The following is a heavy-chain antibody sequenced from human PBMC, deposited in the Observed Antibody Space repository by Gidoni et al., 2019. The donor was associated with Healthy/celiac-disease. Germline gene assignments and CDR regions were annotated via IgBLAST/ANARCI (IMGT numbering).Heavy chain of an antibody. CDR1: GFTFSSYG. CDR3: ARDGEDIVVVPAAIPHYYYYGMDV. V-gene: IGHV3-33*01. CDR2: IWYDGSNK. Sequence: QVQLVESGGGVVQPGRSLRLSCAASGFTFSSYGMHWVRQHPGKGLEWLAVIWYDGSNKYYADSVKGRFTISRDNSKNTLYLQMNSLRAEDTAVYYCARDGEDIVVVPAAIPHYYYYGMDVWGQGTTVTVSS. J-gene: IGHJ6*02. D-gene: IGHD2-2*01.